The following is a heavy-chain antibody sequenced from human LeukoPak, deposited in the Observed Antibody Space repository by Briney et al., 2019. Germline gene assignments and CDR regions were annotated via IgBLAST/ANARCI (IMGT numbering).Heavy chain of an antibody. CDR3: ARDRKRGDYYYMDV. J-gene: IGHJ6*03. D-gene: IGHD3-16*01. Sequence: GGSLILSCAASGFTVSSNYMSWVRQAPGKGLEWVSVIYSGGITYYADSVKGRFTISRDNSKNTLYLQMSSLRAEDTAVYYCARDRKRGDYYYMDVWGKGTTVTVSS. V-gene: IGHV3-66*02. CDR2: IYSGGIT. CDR1: GFTVSSNY.